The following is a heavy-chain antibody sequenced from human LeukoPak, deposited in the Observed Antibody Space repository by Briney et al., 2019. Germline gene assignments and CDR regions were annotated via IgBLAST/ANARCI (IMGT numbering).Heavy chain of an antibody. CDR2: ISAYNGDT. Sequence: ASVKVSCKASGYTFTSYAITWVRQAPGQGLEWMGWISAYNGDTNYAQKLQDRVTMTTDTSTRTAYMELRSLRSDDTAIYYCARITGAAAGDFDNWGQGTLVTVSS. J-gene: IGHJ4*02. CDR1: GYTFTSYA. CDR3: ARITGAAAGDFDN. V-gene: IGHV1-18*01. D-gene: IGHD6-13*01.